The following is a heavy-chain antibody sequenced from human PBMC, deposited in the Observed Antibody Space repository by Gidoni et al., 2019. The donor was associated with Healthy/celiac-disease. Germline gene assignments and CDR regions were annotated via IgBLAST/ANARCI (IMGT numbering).Heavy chain of an antibody. CDR2: ISYDGSNK. J-gene: IGHJ4*02. D-gene: IGHD6-6*01. V-gene: IGHV3-30-3*01. CDR1: GFTFSSYA. Sequence: QVQLVESGGGVVQPGRSLRLSCAASGFTFSSYAMHWVRQAPGKGLEWVAVISYDGSNKYYADSGKGRFTISRDNSKNTLYLQMNSLRAEDTAVYYCARSRLSKAARGGVFDYWGQGTLVTVSS. CDR3: ARSRLSKAARGGVFDY.